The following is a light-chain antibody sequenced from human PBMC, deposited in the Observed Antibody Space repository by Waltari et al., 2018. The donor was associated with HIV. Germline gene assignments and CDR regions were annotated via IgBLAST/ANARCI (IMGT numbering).Light chain of an antibody. CDR2: RNS. J-gene: IGLJ1*01. CDR1: NSNIESNY. CDR3: ASWDDSLNAFV. V-gene: IGLV1-47*01. Sequence: QSVLTQPPSASATPGQRITISCSGGNSNIESNYVYWYQQLPGTAPKVFIYRNSQRPSGVPGRFSGSKSGTSASLIISGLRSGDEADYYCASWDDSLNAFVFGTGTKVTVL.